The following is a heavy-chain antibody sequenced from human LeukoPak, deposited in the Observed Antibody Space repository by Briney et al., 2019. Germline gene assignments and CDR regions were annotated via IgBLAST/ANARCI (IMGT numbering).Heavy chain of an antibody. D-gene: IGHD3-16*02. CDR1: GGSISSYY. Sequence: ASETLSLTCTVSGGSISSYYWSWIRQPAGKGLEWIGRIYTSGSTNYNPSLKSRVTISVDRSKNQFSLKLSSVTAADTAVYYCARGYRYYFDYWGQGTLVTVSS. V-gene: IGHV4-4*07. CDR3: ARGYRYYFDY. J-gene: IGHJ4*02. CDR2: IYTSGST.